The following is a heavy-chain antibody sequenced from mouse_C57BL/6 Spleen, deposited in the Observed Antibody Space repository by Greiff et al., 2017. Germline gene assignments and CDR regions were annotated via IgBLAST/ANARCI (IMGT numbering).Heavy chain of an antibody. V-gene: IGHV14-3*01. J-gene: IGHJ4*01. Sequence: EVQLQQSVAELVRPGASVKLSCTASGFNIKNTYMHWVKQRPEQGLEWIGRIDPANGNTKYAPKFPGKATITADTSSNTAYLQLSSLTSEDTAIYYCARGPSYGGYSGAMDYWGQGTSVTVAS. CDR2: IDPANGNT. D-gene: IGHD2-10*01. CDR1: GFNIKNTY. CDR3: ARGPSYGGYSGAMDY.